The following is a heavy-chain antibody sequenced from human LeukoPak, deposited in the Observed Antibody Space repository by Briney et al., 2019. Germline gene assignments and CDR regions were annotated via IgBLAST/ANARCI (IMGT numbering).Heavy chain of an antibody. CDR3: ARGFSDSSGWYWHYYYYMDV. V-gene: IGHV1-8*01. Sequence: ASVKVSCKASGYTFTSYDINWVRQATGQGLEWMGWMNPSSGNTGYAQKFQGRVTMTRNTSISTAYMELSSLRSEDTAVYYCARGFSDSSGWYWHYYYYMDVWGKGTTVTVSS. CDR2: MNPSSGNT. CDR1: GYTFTSYD. J-gene: IGHJ6*03. D-gene: IGHD6-19*01.